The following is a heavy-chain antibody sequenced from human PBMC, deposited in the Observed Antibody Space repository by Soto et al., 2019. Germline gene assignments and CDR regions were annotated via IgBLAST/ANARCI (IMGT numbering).Heavy chain of an antibody. CDR1: GFTFSNAW. J-gene: IGHJ6*02. V-gene: IGHV3-15*07. D-gene: IGHD5-12*01. CDR2: IKSKTDGGTT. CDR3: TTDFSGYDYPSHYYYYYGMDV. Sequence: GGSLRLSCAASGFTFSNAWMNWVRQAPGKGLEWVGRIKSKTDGGTTDYAAPVKGRFTISRDDSKNTLYLQMNSLKTEDTAVYYCTTDFSGYDYPSHYYYYYGMDVWGQGTTVTVSS.